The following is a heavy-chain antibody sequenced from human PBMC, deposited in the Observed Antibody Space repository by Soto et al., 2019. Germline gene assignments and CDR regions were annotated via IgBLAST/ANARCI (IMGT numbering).Heavy chain of an antibody. CDR2: IYYSGST. CDR1: GGSISSSSYY. D-gene: IGHD2-2*01. Sequence: PSETLSLTCAVCGGSISSSSYYWGWIRQPPGKGLEWIGSIYYSGSTYYNPSLKSRVTISVDTSKNQFSLKLSSVTAADTAVYYCASIYSSSTSCYYLADAFDIWGQGTMVTVSS. J-gene: IGHJ3*02. V-gene: IGHV4-39*01. CDR3: ASIYSSSTSCYYLADAFDI.